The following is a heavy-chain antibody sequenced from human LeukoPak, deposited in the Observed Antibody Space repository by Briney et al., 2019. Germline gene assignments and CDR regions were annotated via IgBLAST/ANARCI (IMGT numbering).Heavy chain of an antibody. CDR3: ARQGVRGAPFDY. J-gene: IGHJ4*02. V-gene: IGHV4-34*01. D-gene: IGHD3-10*01. Sequence: SETLSLTCAVYGGSFSGYYWSWIRQPPGKGLEWIGEINHSGSTNYNPSLKSRVTISVDTSKNQFSLKLSSVTAADTAVYYCARQGVRGAPFDYWGQGTLVTVSS. CDR1: GGSFSGYY. CDR2: INHSGST.